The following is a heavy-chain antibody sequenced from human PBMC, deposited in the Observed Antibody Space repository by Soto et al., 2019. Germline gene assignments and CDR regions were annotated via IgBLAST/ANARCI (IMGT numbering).Heavy chain of an antibody. D-gene: IGHD3-3*01. CDR1: GFTFDDYA. CDR2: ISWNSGSI. V-gene: IGHV3-9*01. J-gene: IGHJ4*02. CDR3: AKLGY. Sequence: EVQLVESGGGLVQPGRSLRLSCADSGFTFDDYAMHWVRQAPGKGLEWVSGISWNSGSIGYADSVKGRFTISRDNAKNSLYLQMNSLRAEDTALYYCAKLGYWGQGTLVTVSS.